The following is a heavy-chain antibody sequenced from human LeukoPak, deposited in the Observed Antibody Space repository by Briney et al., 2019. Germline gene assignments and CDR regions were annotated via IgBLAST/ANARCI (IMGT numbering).Heavy chain of an antibody. CDR3: ARGGSTGYDFDS. J-gene: IGHJ4*02. D-gene: IGHD5-12*01. Sequence: ETLSLTCTVSGGSISGSSYSWGWIRQPPGKGLEWIGSISYRGNTYYSPSLKTRLTISIDTSKSQFSLKLSSVTAADTAVYYCARGGSTGYDFDSWGQGTLAIVSS. V-gene: IGHV4-39*01. CDR2: ISYRGNT. CDR1: GGSISGSSYS.